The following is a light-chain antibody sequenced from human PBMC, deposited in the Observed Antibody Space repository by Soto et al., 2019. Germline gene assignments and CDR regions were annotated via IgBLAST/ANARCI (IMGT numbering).Light chain of an antibody. Sequence: DIQMTQSPSTLSASVGDRVSINCRASQSISAWLAWYQQKPGKTPRLLIYKASTLEIGVPSRFSGGGSGTDFTFTISRLQPEDNATYYCQQFDTLMTFGQGTRLEIK. CDR1: QSISAW. CDR2: KAS. CDR3: QQFDTLMT. V-gene: IGKV1-5*03. J-gene: IGKJ5*01.